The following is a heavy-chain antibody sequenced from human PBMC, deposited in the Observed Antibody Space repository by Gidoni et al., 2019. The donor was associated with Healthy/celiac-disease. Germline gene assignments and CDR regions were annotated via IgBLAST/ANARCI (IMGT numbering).Heavy chain of an antibody. J-gene: IGHJ4*02. CDR2: IYYSGST. CDR3: ARDRWWGFRMVATDGPPSHDY. V-gene: IGHV4-39*07. D-gene: IGHD5-12*01. CDR1: GGSISSSSYY. Sequence: QLQLQASGPGLVKPSETLSLTCTVSGGSISSSSYYWGWIRQPPGKGLDWLGGIYYSGSTYYNPSLKSRVTISVDTSKNQFSLKLSSVTAADTAVYYCARDRWWGFRMVATDGPPSHDYWGQGTLVTVSS.